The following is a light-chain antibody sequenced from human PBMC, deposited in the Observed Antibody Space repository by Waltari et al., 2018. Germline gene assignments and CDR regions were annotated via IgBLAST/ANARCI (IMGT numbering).Light chain of an antibody. CDR3: QHYVRLPAT. Sequence: EIILTQSPGTLTLSQGERPTLSCRASQSISRPLAWYQQKPGQAPRLLIYDASTRATGIPDRFSGSGSGTDFSLTISSLEPEDSAVYYCQHYVRLPATFGQGTKVEIK. CDR1: QSISRP. J-gene: IGKJ1*01. V-gene: IGKV3-20*01. CDR2: DAS.